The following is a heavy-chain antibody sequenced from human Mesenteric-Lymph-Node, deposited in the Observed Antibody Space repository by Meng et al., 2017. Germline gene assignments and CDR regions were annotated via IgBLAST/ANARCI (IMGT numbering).Heavy chain of an antibody. J-gene: IGHJ4*02. D-gene: IGHD6-19*01. CDR3: ARDRIAVAYDY. CDR2: INHSGST. CDR1: GGSFSGYY. Sequence: SETLSLTCAVYGGSFSGYYWSWIRQPPGKGLEWIGEINHSGSTNYNPSLKSRVTISVDTSKNQFSLKLSSVTAADTAVYYCARDRIAVAYDYWGQGTLVTVSS. V-gene: IGHV4-34*01.